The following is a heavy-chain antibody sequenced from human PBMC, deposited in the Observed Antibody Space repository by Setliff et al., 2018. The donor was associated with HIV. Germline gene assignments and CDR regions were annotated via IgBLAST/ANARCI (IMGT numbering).Heavy chain of an antibody. Sequence: SETLSLTCAVSGYSFSNGYYWGWIRQPPGKGPEWIGSIYHSGSTYYNPSLKSRVSISVDTSKNQFSLELRSVTAADTAVYYCAGRIATAAYYFDYWGRGTLVTVSS. J-gene: IGHJ4*02. D-gene: IGHD6-13*01. CDR3: AGRIATAAYYFDY. V-gene: IGHV4-38-2*01. CDR1: GYSFSNGYY. CDR2: IYHSGST.